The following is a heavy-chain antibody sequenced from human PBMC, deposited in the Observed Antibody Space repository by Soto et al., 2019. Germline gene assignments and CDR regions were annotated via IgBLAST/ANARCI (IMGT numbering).Heavy chain of an antibody. V-gene: IGHV3-11*06. CDR3: ARDANEVVAAADRYYHYYCMDV. CDR1: GFTFGDYY. Sequence: GRSLRLSCAASGFTFGDYYMSWIRQAPGKGLEWVSYISSSSSYTNYADSVKGRFTISRDNAKNSLYLQMNSLRAGDTAVYYCARDANEVVAAADRYYHYYCMDVWGKGTTVTVS. D-gene: IGHD6-13*01. CDR2: ISSSSSYT. J-gene: IGHJ6*04.